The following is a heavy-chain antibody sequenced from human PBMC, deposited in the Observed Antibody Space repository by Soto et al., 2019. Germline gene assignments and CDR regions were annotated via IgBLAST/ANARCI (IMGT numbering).Heavy chain of an antibody. CDR2: IDPSDSYT. V-gene: IGHV5-10-1*01. Sequence: PGESLKISCKGSGYMFTSYWISWVRQMPGKGLEWMGRIDPSDSYTNYSPSFQGHVTISADKSITTAYLQWSSLKASDTACYYCARGVTAGVDYWGQGTLVTVSS. CDR1: GYMFTSYW. D-gene: IGHD1-26*01. J-gene: IGHJ4*02. CDR3: ARGVTAGVDY.